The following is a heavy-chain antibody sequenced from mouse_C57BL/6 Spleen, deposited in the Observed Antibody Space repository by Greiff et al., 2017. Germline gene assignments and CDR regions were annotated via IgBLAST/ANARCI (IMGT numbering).Heavy chain of an antibody. CDR2: IHPSDSDT. CDR3: AVLLDWYVDV. V-gene: IGHV1-74*01. CDR1: GYTFTSYW. Sequence: VQLQQPGADLVKPGASVKVSCKASGYTFTSYWMHWVKQRPGQGLEWIGRIHPSDSDTNYNQKFKGQATLTVDKSSSTDYMQLSSLTSEDTAVYYCAVLLDWYVDVWGTGTTVTVSS. J-gene: IGHJ1*03. D-gene: IGHD2-12*01.